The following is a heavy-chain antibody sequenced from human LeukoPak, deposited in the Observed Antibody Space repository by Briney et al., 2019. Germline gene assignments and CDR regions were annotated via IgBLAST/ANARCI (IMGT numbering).Heavy chain of an antibody. D-gene: IGHD6-19*01. V-gene: IGHV3-7*01. CDR2: IKQDGSEK. J-gene: IGHJ6*03. Sequence: SGGSLRLSCAASGFTFSSYWMSWVRQAPGKGLEWVANIKQDGSEKYYVDSVKGRFTISRDNAKNSLYLQMNSLRAEDTAVYYCAIHSSGWEPYYYYYMDVWGKGTTVTVSS. CDR3: AIHSSGWEPYYYYYMDV. CDR1: GFTFSSYW.